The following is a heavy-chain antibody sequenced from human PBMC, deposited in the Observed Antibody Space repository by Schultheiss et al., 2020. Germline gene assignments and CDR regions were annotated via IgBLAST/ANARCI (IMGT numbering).Heavy chain of an antibody. CDR3: ARDRWELLIGKYYGMDV. CDR2: INSDGSST. D-gene: IGHD1-26*01. J-gene: IGHJ6*02. V-gene: IGHV3-74*01. CDR1: GFTFSSYW. Sequence: GGSLRLSCAASGFTFSSYWMHWVRQAPGKGLVWVSRINSDGSSTSYADSVKGRFTISRDNSKNTLYLQMNSLRAEDTAVYYCARDRWELLIGKYYGMDVWGQGTTVNVYS.